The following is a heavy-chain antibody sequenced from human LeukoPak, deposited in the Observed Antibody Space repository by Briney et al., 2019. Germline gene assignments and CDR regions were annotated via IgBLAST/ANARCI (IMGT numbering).Heavy chain of an antibody. D-gene: IGHD6-13*01. V-gene: IGHV5-51*01. CDR1: WYSFATYW. CDR2: IYPSDSAT. J-gene: IGHJ6*03. CDR3: ARAIQQLVPLGGYYYYMDV. Sequence: GESLQSSSTSSWYSFATYWSGWVRPMRGRGLEWMGIIYPSDSATKYNPSFDGQVTLTVDSCTSTAYLQWRTLKASDTAMYYCARAIQQLVPLGGYYYYMDVWGKGTTVTVS.